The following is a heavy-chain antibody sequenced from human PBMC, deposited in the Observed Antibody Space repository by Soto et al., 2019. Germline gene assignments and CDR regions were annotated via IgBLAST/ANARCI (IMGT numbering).Heavy chain of an antibody. V-gene: IGHV1-69*01. CDR3: ARSQGSSTSLEIYYDYYCGMDV. D-gene: IGHD2-2*01. J-gene: IGHJ6*02. CDR2: IIPISGTA. CDR1: GCTVSSYS. Sequence: QVQLVQSGVEVKKPGSSVQVSCQASGCTVSSYSISWVRQDPGQGLEWMGGIIPISGTANYGPKFQGRVTITADESTSTAYLELSSLRSEDTAVYYCARSQGSSTSLEIYYDYYCGMDVWGQGTTVTVSS.